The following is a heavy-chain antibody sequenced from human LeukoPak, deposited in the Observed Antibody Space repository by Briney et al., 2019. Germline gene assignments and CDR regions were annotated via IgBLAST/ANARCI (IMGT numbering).Heavy chain of an antibody. J-gene: IGHJ3*02. Sequence: ASVKVSCKASGYTFTSYDINWVRQATGQGLEWMGWMNPNSGNTGYAQKFQGRVTMTRNTSISTAYMELSSLRSEDTAVYYCARGEGFWSGYYTGLAFDIWGQGTMATVSS. D-gene: IGHD3-3*01. CDR2: MNPNSGNT. CDR1: GYTFTSYD. V-gene: IGHV1-8*01. CDR3: ARGEGFWSGYYTGLAFDI.